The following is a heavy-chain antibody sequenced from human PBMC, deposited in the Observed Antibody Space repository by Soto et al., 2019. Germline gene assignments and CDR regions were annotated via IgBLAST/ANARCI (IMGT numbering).Heavy chain of an antibody. CDR2: IKQDGSEK. D-gene: IGHD4-17*01. Sequence: GGSLRISCAASGFTFSSYWMSWVRQAPGKGLEWVANIKQDGSEKYYVDSVKGRFTISRDNAKNSLYLQMNSLRAEDTAVYYCARDWATVTTPDAFDIWGQGTMVTVSS. J-gene: IGHJ3*02. CDR1: GFTFSSYW. V-gene: IGHV3-7*01. CDR3: ARDWATVTTPDAFDI.